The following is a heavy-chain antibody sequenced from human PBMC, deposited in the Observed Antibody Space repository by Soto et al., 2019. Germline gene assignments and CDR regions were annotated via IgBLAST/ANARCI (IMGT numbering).Heavy chain of an antibody. V-gene: IGHV3-23*01. CDR2: LIGGHYGT. CDR3: AKGKSTGDIDWFDP. D-gene: IGHD3-10*01. CDR1: GFTLQNYA. J-gene: IGHJ5*02. Sequence: GGSLRLSCTASGFTLQNYALAWVRQAPGKGLEWVSTLIGGHYGTAYSYSVKGRFTVSRDNSKNCLYLQMNSLGVEDTAMYFCAKGKSTGDIDWFDPWGQGSLVTVSS.